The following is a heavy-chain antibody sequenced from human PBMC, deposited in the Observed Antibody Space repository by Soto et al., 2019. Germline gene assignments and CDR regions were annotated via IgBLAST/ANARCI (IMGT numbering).Heavy chain of an antibody. V-gene: IGHV4-59*01. D-gene: IGHD1-26*01. CDR2: IFYSAST. Sequence: SQTRRLTCSVSGGALSTCYWSWIRQPPGKGLAWIGCIFYSASTNYSPSLRSRVTISVDTSKNEFSLELSSVTAADTAVYYCARDGKVSGSATHWFDPWGQGTLVTVS. CDR1: GGALSTCY. CDR3: ARDGKVSGSATHWFDP. J-gene: IGHJ5*02.